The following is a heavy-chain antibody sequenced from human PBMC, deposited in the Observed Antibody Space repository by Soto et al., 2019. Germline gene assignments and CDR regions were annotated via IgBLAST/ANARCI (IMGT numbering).Heavy chain of an antibody. J-gene: IGHJ4*02. CDR3: ARRWGTYFDF. CDR2: IYYSGST. D-gene: IGHD7-27*01. V-gene: IGHV4-59*01. Sequence: SETLSLTCTVSGGSISSYYWSWIRQPPGKGLEWIGYIYYSGSTNYNPSLKSRVTISVDTAKNQFSLKLSSVTAADTAVYYCARRWGTYFDFWGQGTMVTVSS. CDR1: GGSISSYY.